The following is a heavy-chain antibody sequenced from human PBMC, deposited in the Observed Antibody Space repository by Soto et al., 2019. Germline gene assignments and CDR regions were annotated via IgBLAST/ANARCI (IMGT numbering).Heavy chain of an antibody. D-gene: IGHD2-8*01. CDR2: IIPIFGTA. V-gene: IGHV1-69*12. J-gene: IGHJ6*02. CDR3: ARDKMWTNGPLGYGMDV. Sequence: QVQLVQSGAEVKKPGSSVKVSCKASGGTFSSYAISWVRQAPGQGLEWMGGIIPIFGTANYAQKFQGRVTITADESTSTADMELSSLRSEDTAVYYCARDKMWTNGPLGYGMDVWGQGTTVTVSS. CDR1: GGTFSSYA.